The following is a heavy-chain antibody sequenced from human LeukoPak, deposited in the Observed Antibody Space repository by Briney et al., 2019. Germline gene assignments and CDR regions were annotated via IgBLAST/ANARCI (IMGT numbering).Heavy chain of an antibody. V-gene: IGHV3-53*01. J-gene: IGHJ4*02. CDR1: GFTFSDYY. CDR2: IYSGGST. D-gene: IGHD6-19*01. CDR3: ARDYNGSGEY. Sequence: GGSLRLSCAASGFTFSDYYMSWIRQAPGKGLEWVSVIYSGGSTYYADSVKGRFTISRDNSKNTLYLQMNSLRAEDTAVYYCARDYNGSGEYWGQGTLVTVSS.